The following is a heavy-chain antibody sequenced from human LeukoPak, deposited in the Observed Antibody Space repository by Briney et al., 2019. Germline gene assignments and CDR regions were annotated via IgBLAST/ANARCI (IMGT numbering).Heavy chain of an antibody. CDR1: GFTFTSYW. Sequence: PGGSLRLSCAASGFTFTSYWMNWVRQAPGKGLEWVGNIKPDGSQTYYVDSVKGRSTISRDNAKSSVSLQLNSLRAEDTAVYFCVRSIDAWGQGTLVTVSS. D-gene: IGHD3-3*01. V-gene: IGHV3-7*03. CDR2: IKPDGSQT. J-gene: IGHJ5*02. CDR3: VRSIDA.